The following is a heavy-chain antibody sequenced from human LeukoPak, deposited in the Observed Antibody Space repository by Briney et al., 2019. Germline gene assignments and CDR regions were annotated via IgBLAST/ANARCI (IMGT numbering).Heavy chain of an antibody. D-gene: IGHD3-10*01. Sequence: SETLSLTCTVSGGSISNYYWSWIRQSPGKGPEWIGWSYHRGSTSYNPSLKSRVAISVDTSKNQFSLKLSSVTAADTAVYYCARVGQYYYGSGSYRTLYFDYWGQGTLVTVSS. CDR3: ARVGQYYYGSGSYRTLYFDY. V-gene: IGHV4-59*08. CDR1: GGSISNYY. J-gene: IGHJ4*02. CDR2: SYHRGST.